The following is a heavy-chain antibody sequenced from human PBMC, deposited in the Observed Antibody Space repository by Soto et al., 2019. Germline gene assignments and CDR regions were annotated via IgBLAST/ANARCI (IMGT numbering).Heavy chain of an antibody. CDR3: AKNSGWFNT. Sequence: EFQVMQSGGGLVQPGGSLRLACAASGFPFSTTDMSWVRQAPGKGLEWVSTISGGGETTYYADFVKGRFTISRDNFKNTVYLQMDGLRVDDTALYYCAKNSGWFNTWGQGDLVTVSS. D-gene: IGHD3-10*01. CDR2: ISGGGETT. CDR1: GFPFSTTD. V-gene: IGHV3-23*01. J-gene: IGHJ5*02.